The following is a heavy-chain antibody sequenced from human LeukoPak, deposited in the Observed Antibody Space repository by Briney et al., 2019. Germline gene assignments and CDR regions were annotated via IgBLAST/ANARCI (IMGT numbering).Heavy chain of an antibody. CDR2: FDPEDRET. CDR3: ATGTLEWLLHDAFDI. V-gene: IGHV1-24*01. CDR1: GYTRTELS. D-gene: IGHD3-3*01. J-gene: IGHJ3*02. Sequence: ASVKVSCKVSGYTRTELSMHWVRQAPGKGLEWIGGFDPEDRETMYAQKFQGRVTMTEDTSTDTAYMELSSLRSEDTAAYYCATGTLEWLLHDAFDIWGQGTMVTVSS.